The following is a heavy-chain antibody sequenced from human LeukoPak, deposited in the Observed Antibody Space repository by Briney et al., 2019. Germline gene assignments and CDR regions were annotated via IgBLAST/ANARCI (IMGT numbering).Heavy chain of an antibody. D-gene: IGHD6-19*01. Sequence: PGRSLRLSCAASGFTFSSYAMSWVRQAPGKGLEWVSAISGSGGSTYYADSVKGRFTISRDNSKNTLYLQMNSLRAEDTAVYYCAKGDGIAVASLDYWGQGTLVTVSS. CDR1: GFTFSSYA. V-gene: IGHV3-23*01. CDR3: AKGDGIAVASLDY. CDR2: ISGSGGST. J-gene: IGHJ4*02.